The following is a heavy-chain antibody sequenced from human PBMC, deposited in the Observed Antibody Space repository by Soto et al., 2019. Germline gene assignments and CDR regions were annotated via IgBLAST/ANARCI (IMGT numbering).Heavy chain of an antibody. V-gene: IGHV4-4*07. J-gene: IGHJ5*02. CDR3: ARGQRFSDSFDP. D-gene: IGHD6-25*01. Sequence: ASETLSLTCTVSGGAISGYYWTWIRQPAGKGLEWIGRIYSSGGTKYNPSLKSRVTMSLDTSKNQFSLRLSSVTAADTAVYYCARGQRFSDSFDPWGQGTLVTVS. CDR1: GGAISGYY. CDR2: IYSSGGT.